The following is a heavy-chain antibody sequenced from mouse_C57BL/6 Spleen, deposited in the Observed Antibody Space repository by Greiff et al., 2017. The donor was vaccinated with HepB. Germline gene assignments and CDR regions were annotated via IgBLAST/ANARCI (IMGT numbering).Heavy chain of an antibody. Sequence: EVHLVESGGGLVKPGGSLKLSCAASGFTFSDYGMHWVRQAPEKGLEWVAYISSGSSTIYYADTVKGRFTISRDNAKNTLFLQMTSLRSEDTAMYYCARPGDGYYPLFDYWGQGTTLTVSS. J-gene: IGHJ2*01. CDR1: GFTFSDYG. CDR2: ISSGSSTI. V-gene: IGHV5-17*01. D-gene: IGHD2-3*01. CDR3: ARPGDGYYPLFDY.